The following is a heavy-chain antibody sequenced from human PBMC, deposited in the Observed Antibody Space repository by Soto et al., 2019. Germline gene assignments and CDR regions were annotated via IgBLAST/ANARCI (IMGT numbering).Heavy chain of an antibody. V-gene: IGHV1-58*01. CDR3: ARDGGSATTVTPYYYGMDV. CDR1: GFTFTSSA. CDR2: IVVGSGNT. Sequence: GASVKVSCTASGFTFTSSAVQWVRQARGQRLERIGWIVVGSGNTNYAQKFQERVTITRDMSTSTAYMELSSLRSEDTAVYYCARDGGSATTVTPYYYGMDVWGQGTTVTVSS. D-gene: IGHD4-17*01. J-gene: IGHJ6*02.